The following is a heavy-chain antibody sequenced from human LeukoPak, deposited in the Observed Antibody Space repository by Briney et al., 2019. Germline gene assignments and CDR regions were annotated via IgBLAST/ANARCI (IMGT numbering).Heavy chain of an antibody. D-gene: IGHD6-19*01. J-gene: IGHJ4*02. CDR1: GGSISSYY. CDR2: IYTSGGT. V-gene: IGHV4-4*07. Sequence: SETLSLTCTVSGGSISSYYWSWIRQPAGKGLEWIGRIYTSGGTNYNPSLKSRVTMSVDTSKNQFSLKLSSVTAADTAVYYCARMYSSGWYVSFDWGQGTLVTVSS. CDR3: ARMYSSGWYVSFD.